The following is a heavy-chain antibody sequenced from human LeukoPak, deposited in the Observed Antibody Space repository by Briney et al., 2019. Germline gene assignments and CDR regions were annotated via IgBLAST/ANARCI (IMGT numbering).Heavy chain of an antibody. D-gene: IGHD6-19*01. Sequence: GGSLRLSCAASGFTFSSYEMNWVRQAPGKGLEWVSYISSSGSTIYYADSVKGRFTISRDNAKNSLYLQMNSLRAEDTAVYYCARGSRLYSSGVGLDYWGQGTLVTVSS. CDR3: ARGSRLYSSGVGLDY. J-gene: IGHJ4*02. V-gene: IGHV3-48*03. CDR1: GFTFSSYE. CDR2: ISSSGSTI.